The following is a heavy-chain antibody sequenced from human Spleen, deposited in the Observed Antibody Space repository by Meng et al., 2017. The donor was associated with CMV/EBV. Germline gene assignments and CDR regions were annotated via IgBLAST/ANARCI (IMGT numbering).Heavy chain of an antibody. Sequence: SLKISCAASGFTVSSNYMTWVRQAPGKGLEWVSGISWNSGSIGYADSVKGRFTISRDNAKNSLYLQMNSLRAEDTALYYCAKGRGNWNYYGMDVWGQGTTVTVSS. J-gene: IGHJ6*02. CDR1: GFTVSSNY. D-gene: IGHD1-20*01. CDR2: ISWNSGSI. CDR3: AKGRGNWNYYGMDV. V-gene: IGHV3-9*01.